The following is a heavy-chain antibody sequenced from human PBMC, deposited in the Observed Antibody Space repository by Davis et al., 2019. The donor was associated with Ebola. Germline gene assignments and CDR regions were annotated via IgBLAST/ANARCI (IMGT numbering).Heavy chain of an antibody. Sequence: GESLKISCAASGFTFSSYWMHWVRQAPGKGLVWVSRINSDGSSTSYADSVKGRFTISRDNAKNTLYLKMNSLRAEDTAVYYCTRESGLRWDPWGQGTLVTVSS. CDR3: TRESGLRWDP. CDR1: GFTFSSYW. J-gene: IGHJ5*02. D-gene: IGHD4-23*01. V-gene: IGHV3-74*01. CDR2: INSDGSST.